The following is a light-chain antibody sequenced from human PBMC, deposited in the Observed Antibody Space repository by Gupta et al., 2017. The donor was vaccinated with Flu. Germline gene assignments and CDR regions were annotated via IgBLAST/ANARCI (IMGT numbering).Light chain of an antibody. J-gene: IGKJ2*03. CDR1: QSVSSSY. Sequence: EIVLTQSPGTLSLSPGERATLSCRASQSVSSSYLAWYQQKPGQAPRLLIYGASSRATGIPDRFSGSGSGTDFTLTISRLEPEDFAVYYCQQYGSSPVSFGQGTKLEIK. CDR2: GAS. V-gene: IGKV3-20*01. CDR3: QQYGSSPVS.